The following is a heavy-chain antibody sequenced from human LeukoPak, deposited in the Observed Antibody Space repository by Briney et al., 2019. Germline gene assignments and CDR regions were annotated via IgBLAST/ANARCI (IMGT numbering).Heavy chain of an antibody. J-gene: IGHJ3*02. CDR1: GGSISSGVYY. V-gene: IGHV4-31*03. D-gene: IGHD3-10*01. CDR3: ARGVKGLRGAFDI. CDR2: IYYSGST. Sequence: SETLSLTCTVSGGSISSGVYYWSWIRQHPGKGLEWIGYIYYSGSTYSNPSLKSRLTMSVDISKNQFPLKLSSVTAADTAVYYCARGVKGLRGAFDIWGQGTMVTVSS.